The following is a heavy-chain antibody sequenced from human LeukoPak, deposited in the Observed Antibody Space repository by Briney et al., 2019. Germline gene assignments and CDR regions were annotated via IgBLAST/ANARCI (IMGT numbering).Heavy chain of an antibody. D-gene: IGHD4-23*01. CDR1: GGSISSSSYY. J-gene: IGHJ3*02. CDR3: ARVPTTVVIKGAFDI. CDR2: IYYSGST. Sequence: SETLSLTCTVSGGSISSSSYYWGWIRQPPGKGLEWIGSIYYSGSTYYNPSLKSRVTISVDTSKNQFSLKLSSVTAADTAVYYCARVPTTVVIKGAFDIWGQGTMVTVSS. V-gene: IGHV4-39*07.